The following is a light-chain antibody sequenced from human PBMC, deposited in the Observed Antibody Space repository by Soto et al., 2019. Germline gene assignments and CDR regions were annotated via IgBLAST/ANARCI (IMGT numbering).Light chain of an antibody. Sequence: DIQMTQSPSSLSASVGDRVTITCQASQDISNYLNWYQQKPGKAPKLLIYDASNLETGVPSRFSGSGSGTDFTITISSLHPEDIATYYCQQYDNLIFTFGPGTKVDIK. V-gene: IGKV1-33*01. CDR3: QQYDNLIFT. J-gene: IGKJ3*01. CDR2: DAS. CDR1: QDISNY.